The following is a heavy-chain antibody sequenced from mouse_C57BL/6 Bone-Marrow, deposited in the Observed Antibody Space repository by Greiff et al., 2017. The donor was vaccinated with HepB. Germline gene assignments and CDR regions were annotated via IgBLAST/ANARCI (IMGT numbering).Heavy chain of an antibody. CDR3: AREGYGN. J-gene: IGHJ3*02. Sequence: VQLQQSGPGLVKPSQSLSLTCSVTGYSITSGYYWNWIRQFPGNKLEWMGYISYDGSNNYNPSLKNRISITRDTSKNQFFLKLNSVTTEDTATYYCAREGYGNWGQGTLVTVSA. CDR2: ISYDGSN. CDR1: GYSITSGYY. V-gene: IGHV3-6*01.